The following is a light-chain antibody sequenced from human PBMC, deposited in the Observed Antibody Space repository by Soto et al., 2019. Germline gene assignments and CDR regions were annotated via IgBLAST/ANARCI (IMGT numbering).Light chain of an antibody. V-gene: IGKV1-39*01. CDR3: QQIDDHPVT. J-gene: IGKJ5*01. CDR2: RAS. Sequence: DIQMTQSPSSLSASVGDRVSITCRASQSISTYLNWFQQKSGEAPNLLIYRASTLHSGVTSRFSGSETGTDFTLTISSPQPKDSASYNCQQIDDHPVTFGQGTQVEIK. CDR1: QSISTY.